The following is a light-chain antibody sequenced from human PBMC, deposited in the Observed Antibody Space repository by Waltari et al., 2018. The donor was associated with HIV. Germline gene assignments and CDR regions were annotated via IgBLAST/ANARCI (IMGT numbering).Light chain of an antibody. CDR1: SSNIGAGYD. J-gene: IGLJ2*01. CDR2: GNT. Sequence: QSVLTQPPSVSGAPGQRVTISCTGSSSNIGAGYDVHWYQQLPGTAPKLLLYGNTNRPSGVPDRFSGSKPGTSASLAITGLQAEDEGDYYCQSYDSTLSAVFGGGTKLTVL. V-gene: IGLV1-40*01. CDR3: QSYDSTLSAV.